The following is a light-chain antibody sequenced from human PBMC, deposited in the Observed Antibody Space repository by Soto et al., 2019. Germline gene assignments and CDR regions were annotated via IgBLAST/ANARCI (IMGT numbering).Light chain of an antibody. V-gene: IGLV9-49*01. CDR2: VGTGGIVG. CDR1: SGYSNYK. Sequence: QSVLTQPPSASASLGASVTLTCTLSSGYSNYKVDWYQQRPGKGPRFVMRVGTGGIVGSKGDGIPDRFSVLGSGLNRYLTIKNLQEEDESDYHCGADHGRGSNFVFGGGTKLTVL. CDR3: GADHGRGSNFV. J-gene: IGLJ2*01.